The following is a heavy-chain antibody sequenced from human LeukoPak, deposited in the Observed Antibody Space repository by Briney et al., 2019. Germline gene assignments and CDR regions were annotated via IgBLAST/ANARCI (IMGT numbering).Heavy chain of an antibody. CDR3: ARVGDIVAENFDY. Sequence: ASVKVSCKASGYTFTGYYIHWVRQAPGQGLEWMGWINPNINGTNYAQKFQGRVTMTGDRSISTAYMELSRLRSEDTAVYYCARVGDIVAENFDYWGQGTLVTVSS. D-gene: IGHD5-12*01. V-gene: IGHV1-2*02. CDR2: INPNINGT. J-gene: IGHJ4*02. CDR1: GYTFTGYY.